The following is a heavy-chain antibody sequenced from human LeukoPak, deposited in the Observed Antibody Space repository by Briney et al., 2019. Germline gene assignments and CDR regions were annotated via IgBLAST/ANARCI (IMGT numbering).Heavy chain of an antibody. CDR3: ASVWPFRY. V-gene: IGHV3-74*01. Sequence: GGSLRLSCAASGFTFSTYWMHWVRLAPGKGLMWVSRINTDGSSTNYADSVKGRFTISRDNAKNTLYLQMNSLRAEDTAVYYCASVWPFRYWGQGTLVNVSS. D-gene: IGHD2-8*01. J-gene: IGHJ4*02. CDR2: INTDGSST. CDR1: GFTFSTYW.